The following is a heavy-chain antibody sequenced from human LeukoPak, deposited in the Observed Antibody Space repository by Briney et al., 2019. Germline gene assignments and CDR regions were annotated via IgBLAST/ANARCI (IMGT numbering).Heavy chain of an antibody. CDR2: IYTSGSS. V-gene: IGHV4-4*07. CDR3: ARDRQDYDVSGTYNPSYYYYYMDV. CDR1: GGSLSSDY. D-gene: IGHD3-10*01. Sequence: SETLSLTCAVSGGSLSSDYWSWIRQPPREGLEWSGRIYTSGSSNNNPSLKSRVTMSVDTSKNQFSLKLRSVTAADTAVYYCARDRQDYDVSGTYNPSYYYYYMDVWGKGTTVTVSS. J-gene: IGHJ6*03.